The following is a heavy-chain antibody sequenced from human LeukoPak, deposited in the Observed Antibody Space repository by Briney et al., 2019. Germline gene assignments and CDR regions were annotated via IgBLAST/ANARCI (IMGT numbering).Heavy chain of an antibody. J-gene: IGHJ4*02. Sequence: SETLSLTCTVSGGSISSYYWSWIRQPPGKGLEWIGYIYYSGSTNYNPSLKSRVTISVDTSKNQFSLKLSSVTAADTAVYYCAGGYSYGKKDYWGQGTLVTVSS. CDR2: IYYSGST. D-gene: IGHD5-18*01. CDR3: AGGYSYGKKDY. V-gene: IGHV4-59*01. CDR1: GGSISSYY.